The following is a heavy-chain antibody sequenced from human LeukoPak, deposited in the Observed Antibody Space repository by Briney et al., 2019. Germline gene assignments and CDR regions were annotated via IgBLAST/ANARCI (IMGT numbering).Heavy chain of an antibody. Sequence: GGSLRLSCAASGFTFSSYAMSWVRQAPGKGLEWVSAISGSGGSTYYADSVKGRFTISRANSKNTLYLQMNSLRAEDTAVYYCATPYGILTGSLLDYWGQGTLVTVSS. CDR2: ISGSGGST. J-gene: IGHJ4*02. D-gene: IGHD3-9*01. V-gene: IGHV3-23*01. CDR3: ATPYGILTGSLLDY. CDR1: GFTFSSYA.